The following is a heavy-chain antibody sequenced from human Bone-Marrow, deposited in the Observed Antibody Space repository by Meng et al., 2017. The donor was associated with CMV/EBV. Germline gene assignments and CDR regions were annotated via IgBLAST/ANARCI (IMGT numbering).Heavy chain of an antibody. CDR2: INPSGGST. J-gene: IGHJ4*02. V-gene: IGHV1-46*01. CDR1: GSTFTRHY. D-gene: IGHD6-13*01. Sequence: SGSTFTRHYMHWVRQAPGQGLEWMGIINPSGGSTTYAQKFQGRVTMTRDTSTSTVYMELSSLRSEDTAVYYCARGAAANTGGQLVYWGQGTLVTVSS. CDR3: ARGAAANTGGQLVY.